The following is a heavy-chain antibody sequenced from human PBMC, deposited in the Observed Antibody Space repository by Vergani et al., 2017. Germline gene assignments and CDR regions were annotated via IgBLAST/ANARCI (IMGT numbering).Heavy chain of an antibody. CDR1: GFTFSSYA. D-gene: IGHD6-19*01. CDR3: ASGGAVEEVY. Sequence: QVQLVESGGGVVQPGRSLRLSCAASGFTFSSYAMHWVRQAPGKGLEWVAVISYDGSNKYYADSVKGRFTISRYNSKNTLYLQMNSLRAEDTAVYYCASGGAVEEVYWGQGTLVTVSS. J-gene: IGHJ4*02. V-gene: IGHV3-30-3*01. CDR2: ISYDGSNK.